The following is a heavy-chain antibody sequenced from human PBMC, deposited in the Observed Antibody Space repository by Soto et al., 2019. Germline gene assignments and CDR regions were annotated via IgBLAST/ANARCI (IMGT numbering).Heavy chain of an antibody. V-gene: IGHV4-39*01. J-gene: IGHJ4*02. CDR1: GGSISSSSYY. CDR2: IYYSGST. D-gene: IGHD2-15*01. Sequence: SDTLSLTCTVSGGSISSSSYYWAWIRQPPGKGLEWIGSIYYSGSTYYNPSLKSRVTISVYTSKDQFSLKLSSVTAADTAVYYCARHTPAISISDHWGQGTLVTVS. CDR3: ARHTPAISISDH.